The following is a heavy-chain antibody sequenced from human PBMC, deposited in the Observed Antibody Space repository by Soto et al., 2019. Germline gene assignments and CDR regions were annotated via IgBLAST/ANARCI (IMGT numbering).Heavy chain of an antibody. D-gene: IGHD2-2*03. CDR3: ARDGYCVSSSCSFLPDV. J-gene: IGHJ6*02. CDR2: INSDGSSI. CDR1: GFTFSSYFSSYW. V-gene: IGHV3-74*01. Sequence: PGGSLRLSCVASGFTFSSYFSSYWMHWVRLPPGKGLVWVSRINSDGSSISYADSVKGRFTISRDNAKNTVYLQMNSLRDEDMAVYYCARDGYCVSSSCSFLPDVWGQWTTVTVSS.